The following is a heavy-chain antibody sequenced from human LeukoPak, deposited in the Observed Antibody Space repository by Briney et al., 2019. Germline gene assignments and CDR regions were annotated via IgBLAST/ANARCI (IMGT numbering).Heavy chain of an antibody. CDR3: ARANYIYGSSVY. D-gene: IGHD5-18*01. CDR1: GGSIDDYH. Sequence: SETLSLTCTVSGGSIDDYHWSWIRQPAGKGLEWIGRVYTSGSTNYNPSLKSRVTMSLDTSKNQFSLRLRSLTAADTAVYYCARANYIYGSSVYWGQGTLVTISS. J-gene: IGHJ4*02. CDR2: VYTSGST. V-gene: IGHV4-4*07.